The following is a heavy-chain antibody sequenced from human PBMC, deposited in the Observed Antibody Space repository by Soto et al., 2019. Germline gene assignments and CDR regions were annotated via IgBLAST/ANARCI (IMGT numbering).Heavy chain of an antibody. V-gene: IGHV3-74*01. CDR3: ARGSYSSGWSSYDWFDP. Sequence: LRLSCAASGFTFSSYWMHWVRQAPGKGLVWVSRINSDGSSTSYADSVKGRFTISRDNAKNTLYLQMNSLRAEDTAVYYCARGSYSSGWSSYDWFDPWGQGTLVTVSS. J-gene: IGHJ5*02. D-gene: IGHD6-19*01. CDR2: INSDGSST. CDR1: GFTFSSYW.